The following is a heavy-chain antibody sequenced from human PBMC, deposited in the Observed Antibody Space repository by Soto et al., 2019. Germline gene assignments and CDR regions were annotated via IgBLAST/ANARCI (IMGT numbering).Heavy chain of an antibody. Sequence: GGSLRLSCAASGFTVSSNYMSWVRQALGQGLWWVAVIYSGGSTYYADSVKGRFTISRDNSKNTLYLQMNSLRAEDTAVYYCAKKTQRGYSYGYFFDYWGQGTLVTVSS. CDR2: IYSGGST. J-gene: IGHJ4*02. CDR3: AKKTQRGYSYGYFFDY. D-gene: IGHD5-18*01. V-gene: IGHV3-53*01. CDR1: GFTVSSNY.